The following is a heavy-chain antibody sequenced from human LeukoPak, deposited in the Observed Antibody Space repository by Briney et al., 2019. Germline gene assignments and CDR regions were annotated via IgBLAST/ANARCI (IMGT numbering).Heavy chain of an antibody. CDR3: ARDTVTGTTERAFDI. CDR2: IWYDGSNK. Sequence: GSLRLSCAASGFTSSSYGMHWVRQAPGKGLEWVAVIWYDGSNKYNADSVKGRFTVSRDNSKNTLYLQINSLRAEDTAVYYCARDTVTGTTERAFDIWGQGTKVTVSS. J-gene: IGHJ3*02. V-gene: IGHV3-33*01. D-gene: IGHD1-7*01. CDR1: GFTSSSYG.